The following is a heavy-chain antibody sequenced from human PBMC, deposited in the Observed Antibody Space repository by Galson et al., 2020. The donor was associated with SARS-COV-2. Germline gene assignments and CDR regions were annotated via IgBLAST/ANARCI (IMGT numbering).Heavy chain of an antibody. V-gene: IGHV4-59*11. J-gene: IGHJ3*02. CDR2: IYHNGIT. CDR3: ARSQSPVTRDAVDT. CDR1: GVTITSHY. Sequence: SQTLSLTCAVSGVTITSHYWTWSRLPPGKGLEWSGHIYHNGITNYSPSLKSRVTISVDTTKSQCSLKRSSVTAADTAVYYCARSQSPVTRDAVDTGGKGTMVTVSS. D-gene: IGHD3-10*01.